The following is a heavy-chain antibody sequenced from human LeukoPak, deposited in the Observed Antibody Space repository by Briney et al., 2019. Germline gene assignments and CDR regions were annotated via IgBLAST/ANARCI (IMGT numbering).Heavy chain of an antibody. CDR2: ISFDGSYK. Sequence: GGSLRLSCAASGFTFSNYAMHWVRQAPGKGLEWVAVISFDGSYKYYADSVKGRFTISRDNSKNTLYLQMNSLRAEDTAMYYCARDSLYGHIVATIAYWGQGTLVTVSS. D-gene: IGHD5-12*01. J-gene: IGHJ4*02. CDR1: GFTFSNYA. CDR3: ARDSLYGHIVATIAY. V-gene: IGHV3-30*04.